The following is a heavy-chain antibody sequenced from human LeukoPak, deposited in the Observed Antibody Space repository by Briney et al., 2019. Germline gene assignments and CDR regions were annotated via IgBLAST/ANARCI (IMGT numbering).Heavy chain of an antibody. Sequence: GSLRPSCAASGFTFSNYNMNWVRQAPGKGLEWGSYITLSSTTIYYTDSVKGRFTISRDNAKNSLYLQMNSLRAEDTAVYYCAREPTYSSSWYTSCDYWGQGTLVTVSS. CDR3: AREPTYSSSWYTSCDY. D-gene: IGHD6-13*01. CDR1: GFTFSNYN. J-gene: IGHJ4*02. V-gene: IGHV3-48*01. CDR2: ITLSSTTI.